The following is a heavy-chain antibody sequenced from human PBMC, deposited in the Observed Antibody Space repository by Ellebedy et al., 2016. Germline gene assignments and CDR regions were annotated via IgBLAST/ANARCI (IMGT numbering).Heavy chain of an antibody. CDR1: GYTFTGYY. Sequence: ASVKVSCXASGYTFTGYYMHWVRQAPGQGLEWMGWINPNSGGTNYAQKFQGRVTMTRDTSISTAYMELSRLRSDDTAVYYCARWACITGTTLCYYYMDVWGKGTTVTVSS. CDR2: INPNSGGT. V-gene: IGHV1-2*02. J-gene: IGHJ6*03. D-gene: IGHD1-7*01. CDR3: ARWACITGTTLCYYYMDV.